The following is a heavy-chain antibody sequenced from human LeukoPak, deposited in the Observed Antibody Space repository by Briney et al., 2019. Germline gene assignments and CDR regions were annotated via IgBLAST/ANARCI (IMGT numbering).Heavy chain of an antibody. CDR2: ISSSSSTI. J-gene: IGHJ4*02. V-gene: IGHV3-48*02. Sequence: PGGSLRLSCAVSGFTFSSYSMNWVRQAPGKGLEWVSYISSSSSTIYYADSVKGRFTISRDNAKNSLYLQMNSLRDEDTAVYYCAREGAYYDILTGYSGIDYWGQGTLVTVSS. CDR1: GFTFSSYS. D-gene: IGHD3-9*01. CDR3: AREGAYYDILTGYSGIDY.